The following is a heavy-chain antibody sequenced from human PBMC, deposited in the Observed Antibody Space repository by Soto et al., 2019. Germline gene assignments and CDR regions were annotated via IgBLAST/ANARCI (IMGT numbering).Heavy chain of an antibody. CDR1: GFTFSSYW. Sequence: PGGSLRLSCAASGFTFSSYWMHWVRQAPGKGLVWVSRINSDGSSTSYADSVKGRFTISRDNAKNTLYLQMNSLRAEDTAVYYCARDGIVVFLDAKYHYYGMDVWCQAMTVTVS. V-gene: IGHV3-74*01. D-gene: IGHD2-2*01. CDR2: INSDGSST. CDR3: ARDGIVVFLDAKYHYYGMDV. J-gene: IGHJ6*02.